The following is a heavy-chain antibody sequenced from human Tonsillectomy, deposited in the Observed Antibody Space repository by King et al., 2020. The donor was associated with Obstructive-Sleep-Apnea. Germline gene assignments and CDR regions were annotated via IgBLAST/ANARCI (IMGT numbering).Heavy chain of an antibody. Sequence: VQLVESGGGLVQPGGSLRLSCAASGFSFGGYAMSWVRQAPGKGLEWVSSICGSWATKFYTDSVRGRFTIARDNSRNTLYLQMNSLGAEDTALYYCAKGIRGYTYVYFDFWGQGTLVTVSS. CDR1: GFSFGGYA. CDR2: ICGSWATK. CDR3: AKGIRGYTYVYFDF. V-gene: IGHV3-23*04. J-gene: IGHJ4*02. D-gene: IGHD5-18*01.